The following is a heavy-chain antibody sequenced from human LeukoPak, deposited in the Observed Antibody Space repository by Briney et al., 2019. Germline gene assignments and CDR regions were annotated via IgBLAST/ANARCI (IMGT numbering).Heavy chain of an antibody. CDR1: GFTFSNYE. CDR3: AKDRHAPGRYCSSTTCFPFDS. CDR2: ISNFGDMI. V-gene: IGHV3-23*01. J-gene: IGHJ5*01. Sequence: PGGSLRLSCAASGFTFSNYEMNWVRQAPGKGLEWISHISNFGDMIHYADSVKGRFTISRDNSKSTLYLQMNSLRAEDTAVYYCAKDRHAPGRYCSSTTCFPFDSWGQGTLVTVSS. D-gene: IGHD2-2*01.